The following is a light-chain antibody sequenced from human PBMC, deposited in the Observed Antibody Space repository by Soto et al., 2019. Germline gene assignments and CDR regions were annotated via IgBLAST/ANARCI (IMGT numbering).Light chain of an antibody. CDR3: HQYGSSRT. CDR2: GAS. J-gene: IGKJ2*01. CDR1: QSVSSSY. V-gene: IGKV3-20*01. Sequence: EIALTQSTGTLSLSPGERATLSCRASQSVSSSYLAWYQQKPGQAPMLLIYGASSRATGVPDRFSGSGSGTEFSLHISRLEPADFTVYYCHQYGSSRTFGQWTKLE.